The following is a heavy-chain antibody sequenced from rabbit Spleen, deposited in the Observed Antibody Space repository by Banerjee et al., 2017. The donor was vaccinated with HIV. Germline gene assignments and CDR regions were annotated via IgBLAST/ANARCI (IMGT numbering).Heavy chain of an antibody. CDR3: ARDTSSSFSSYGMDL. D-gene: IGHD1-1*01. CDR2: IDAGSSGFT. J-gene: IGHJ6*01. CDR1: GVSFSISSY. V-gene: IGHV1S40*01. Sequence: QSLEESGGDLVKPGASLTLTCTASGVSFSISSYMCWVRQAPGKGLEWIACIDAGSSGFTYFATWAKGRFAISKTSSTTVTLHMTRLTAADTATYFCARDTSSSFSSYGMDLWGPGTLVTVS.